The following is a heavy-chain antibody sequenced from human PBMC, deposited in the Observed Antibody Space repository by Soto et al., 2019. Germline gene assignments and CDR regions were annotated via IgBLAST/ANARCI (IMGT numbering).Heavy chain of an antibody. Sequence: ASVKVSCKASGGTFSSYTISWVRQAPGQRLEWMGWINAGNGNTKYSQKLQDRVTITRDTSASTVFIELSSLTSEDTALYYCARGQGNSGYDPLDFWGLGTLVTVSS. J-gene: IGHJ4*02. CDR2: INAGNGNT. CDR3: ARGQGNSGYDPLDF. D-gene: IGHD5-12*01. CDR1: GGTFSSYT. V-gene: IGHV1-3*01.